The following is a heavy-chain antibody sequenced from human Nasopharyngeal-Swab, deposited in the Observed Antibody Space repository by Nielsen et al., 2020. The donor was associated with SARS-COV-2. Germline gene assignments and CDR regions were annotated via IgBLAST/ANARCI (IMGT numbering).Heavy chain of an antibody. CDR2: ISSTGSTI. Sequence: GGSLRLSCAASGFTFSYYYMSWIRQAPGKGLDWVSYISSTGSTIYYADSVKGRVTISRDNAKNSLYLQMNSLRAEDTAVYYCARGTYDYVWGSHRESYFDYWGQGTLVTVSS. CDR1: GFTFSYYY. CDR3: ARGTYDYVWGSHRESYFDY. J-gene: IGHJ4*02. D-gene: IGHD3-16*01. V-gene: IGHV3-11*01.